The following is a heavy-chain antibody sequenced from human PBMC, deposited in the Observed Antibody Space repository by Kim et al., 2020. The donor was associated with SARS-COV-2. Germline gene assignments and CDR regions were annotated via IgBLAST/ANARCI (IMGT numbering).Heavy chain of an antibody. V-gene: IGHV4-59*01. J-gene: IGHJ4*02. CDR3: ARDASDTAMVLYYFDY. Sequence: SLTGRVTISVDTSKNQFSLKLSSVTAADTAVYYCARDASDTAMVLYYFDYWGQGTLVTVSS. D-gene: IGHD5-18*01.